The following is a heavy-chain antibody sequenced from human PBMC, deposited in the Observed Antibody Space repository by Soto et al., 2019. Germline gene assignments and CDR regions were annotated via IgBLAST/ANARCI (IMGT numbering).Heavy chain of an antibody. D-gene: IGHD1-20*01. J-gene: IGHJ4*02. CDR1: GFTFSSYS. CDR3: ARHTSNWTSAFDY. V-gene: IGHV3-48*04. CDR2: ISSSSSTI. Sequence: GGSLRLSCAASGFTFSSYSMNWVRQAPGKGLEWVSYISSSSSTIYYADSVKGRFTISRDNAKNSLYLQMNSLRAEDTAVYYCARHTSNWTSAFDYWGQGTLGTVSS.